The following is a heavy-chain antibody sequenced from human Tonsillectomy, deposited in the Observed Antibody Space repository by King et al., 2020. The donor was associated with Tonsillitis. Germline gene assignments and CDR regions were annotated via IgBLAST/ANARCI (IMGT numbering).Heavy chain of an antibody. CDR2: SSRTASAI. CDR3: ARDLPFYGSIDY. D-gene: IGHD3-10*01. J-gene: IGHJ4*02. Sequence: VQLVESGGGLVQSGGSLRLSCAASGFTFSTYSMNWVRQAPGKGLEWVSYSSRTASAIYYADSAKGRFTISRDNAKNLLYLQMNSLRAEDTSVYYCARDLPFYGSIDYWGQGTLITVSS. CDR1: GFTFSTYS. V-gene: IGHV3-48*01.